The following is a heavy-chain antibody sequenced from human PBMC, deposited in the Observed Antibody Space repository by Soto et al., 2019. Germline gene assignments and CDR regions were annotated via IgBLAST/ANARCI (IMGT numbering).Heavy chain of an antibody. J-gene: IGHJ6*02. Sequence: QGQLVQSGAEVKKPGASVKVSCKASGYTFTGYYMHWVRQAPGQGLDWMGWINPNSGGTNYAQKFQGRVTITRDTSISTAYMELRRLRSDDTAVYYCARVTTVTVYYYYGMDVWGQGTPVTVSS. CDR1: GYTFTGYY. D-gene: IGHD4-4*01. CDR3: ARVTTVTVYYYYGMDV. CDR2: INPNSGGT. V-gene: IGHV1-2*02.